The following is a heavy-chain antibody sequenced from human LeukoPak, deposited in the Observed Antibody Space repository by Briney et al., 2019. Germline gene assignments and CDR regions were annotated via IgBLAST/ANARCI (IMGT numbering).Heavy chain of an antibody. Sequence: ASVKVSCKASGYTFTSYAMNWVRQAPGQGLEWMGWINTNTGNPTYAQGFTGRFVFSLDTSVSTAYLQISSLKAEDTAVYYCAREILYYYDSSGESPNDYWGQGTLVTVSS. CDR2: INTNTGNP. V-gene: IGHV7-4-1*02. J-gene: IGHJ4*02. CDR1: GYTFTSYA. D-gene: IGHD3-22*01. CDR3: AREILYYYDSSGESPNDY.